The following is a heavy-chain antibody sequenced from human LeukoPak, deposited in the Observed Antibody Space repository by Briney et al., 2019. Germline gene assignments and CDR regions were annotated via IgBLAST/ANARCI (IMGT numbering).Heavy chain of an antibody. CDR2: ISTGGGST. Sequence: PGGSLRLSCAASGFTFSNNAMSWVRQAPGKGLEWVSAISTGGGSTYYADSVKGRFTISRDNPNNTLYLQMNNLRAEDAAVYYCAKPRDSIVGTTTPTRLATLDIWGQGTMVTVSS. CDR1: GFTFSNNA. CDR3: AKPRDSIVGTTTPTRLATLDI. J-gene: IGHJ3*02. D-gene: IGHD1-26*01. V-gene: IGHV3-23*01.